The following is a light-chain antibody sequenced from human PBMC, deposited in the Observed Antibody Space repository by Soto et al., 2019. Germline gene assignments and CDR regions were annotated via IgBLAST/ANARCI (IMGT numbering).Light chain of an antibody. CDR2: EGS. CDR3: CSYAGNRSWV. Sequence: QSALTQPASVSGSPGQSITISCTGTSNDVGNYNLVSWYQQHPGKAPKLMIYEGSKRPSGVSNRFSGSKSGNTASLTISGLQAEDEADYYCCSYAGNRSWVFGGGTKLTVL. V-gene: IGLV2-23*01. J-gene: IGLJ3*02. CDR1: SNDVGNYNL.